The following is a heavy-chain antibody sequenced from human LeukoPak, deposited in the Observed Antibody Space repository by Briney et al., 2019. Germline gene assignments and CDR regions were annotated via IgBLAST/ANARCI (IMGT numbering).Heavy chain of an antibody. V-gene: IGHV3-53*05. CDR1: GFTVSSNC. CDR3: IKDIRPRGMDV. D-gene: IGHD2-15*01. Sequence: GGSLRLSCAASGFTVSSNCMSWVRQAPGKGLEWVSVIYSGGSTYYADSVKGRFTVSRDNAKNSLYLQMNSLRTEDTAMYYCIKDIRPRGMDVWGQGTKVTVSS. J-gene: IGHJ6*02. CDR2: IYSGGST.